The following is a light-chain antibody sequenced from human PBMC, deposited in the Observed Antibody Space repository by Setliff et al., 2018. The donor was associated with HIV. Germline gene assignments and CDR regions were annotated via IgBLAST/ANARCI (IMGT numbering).Light chain of an antibody. Sequence: QSALAQPASVSGAPRQSITISCTGTRTDVGSYQLLSWYQQYPGKAPKLILYEVNKRHSGVSSRFSGSKSGNTASLTISGLQPEDEADYYCCSYAGLSHIFGTGTKVTVL. CDR1: RTDVGSYQL. J-gene: IGLJ1*01. V-gene: IGLV2-23*02. CDR2: EVN. CDR3: CSYAGLSHI.